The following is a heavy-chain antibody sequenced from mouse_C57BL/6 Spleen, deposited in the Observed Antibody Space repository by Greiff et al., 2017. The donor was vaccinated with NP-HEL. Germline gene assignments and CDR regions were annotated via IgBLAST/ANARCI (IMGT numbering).Heavy chain of an antibody. Sequence: EVQRVESGGGLVKPGGSLKLSCAASGFTFSDYGMHWVRQAPEKGLEWVAYISTGSSTIYSADTVKGRFTISRANDKNTLFLQMTSLRSEDTAMYYCARGYGRGYFDYGGQGTTLTVSS. D-gene: IGHD1-1*02. CDR2: ISTGSSTI. CDR1: GFTFSDYG. CDR3: ARGYGRGYFDY. V-gene: IGHV5-17*01. J-gene: IGHJ2*01.